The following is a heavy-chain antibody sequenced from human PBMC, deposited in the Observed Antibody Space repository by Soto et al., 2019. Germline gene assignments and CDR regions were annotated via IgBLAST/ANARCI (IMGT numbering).Heavy chain of an antibody. CDR2: ISSSGADT. J-gene: IGHJ4*02. CDR3: AKTRFNFDWLLNLFDY. V-gene: IGHV3-23*01. D-gene: IGHD3-9*01. CDR1: GFTFSTYT. Sequence: GGSLRLSCAASGFTFSTYTMRWVRQAPGKGLEWVSTISSSGADTYYADSVKGRFTISRDNSKNTLYLQMNSLRAEDTAVYYCAKTRFNFDWLLNLFDYWGQGTLVTVSS.